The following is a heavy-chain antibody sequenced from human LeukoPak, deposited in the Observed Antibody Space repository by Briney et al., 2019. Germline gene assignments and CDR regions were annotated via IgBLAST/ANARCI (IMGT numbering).Heavy chain of an antibody. D-gene: IGHD3-22*01. J-gene: IGHJ4*02. CDR2: IYSGGST. CDR1: GFTFSSNY. CDR3: ARGYYYDSSGYGY. Sequence: PGGSLRLSCAASGFTFSSNYMSWVRQAPGKGLEGVSVIYSGGSTYYADSVKGRFTISRHNSKNTLYLQMNSLRAEDTAVYYCARGYYYDSSGYGYWGQGTLVTVSS. V-gene: IGHV3-53*04.